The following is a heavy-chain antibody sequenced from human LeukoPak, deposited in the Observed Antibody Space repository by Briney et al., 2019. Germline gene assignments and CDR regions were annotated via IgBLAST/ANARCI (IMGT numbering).Heavy chain of an antibody. Sequence: SETLSLTCTVSGGSISSSSYFWGWIRQPPGKGLEWIGSIYYSGSTNYNPSLKSRVTISVDTSKNQFSLKLSSVTAADTAVYYCARGTRLYDILTGYYYFDYWGQGTLVTVSS. CDR2: IYYSGST. V-gene: IGHV4-39*07. CDR3: ARGTRLYDILTGYYYFDY. D-gene: IGHD3-9*01. J-gene: IGHJ4*02. CDR1: GGSISSSSYF.